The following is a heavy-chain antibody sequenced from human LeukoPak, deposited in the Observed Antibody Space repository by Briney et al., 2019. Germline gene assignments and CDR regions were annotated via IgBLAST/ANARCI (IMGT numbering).Heavy chain of an antibody. Sequence: GGSLRLSCAASGFTFRSYDMHWIRQVTGKGLEWVSDVGISGDTYYAGSVKGRFTISRENAKNSLYLQMNSLTAGDTAVYYCVRGVLQVSGIDEIDYWGQGTLVTVSS. D-gene: IGHD6-19*01. CDR2: VGISGDT. J-gene: IGHJ4*02. CDR3: VRGVLQVSGIDEIDY. V-gene: IGHV3-13*01. CDR1: GFTFRSYD.